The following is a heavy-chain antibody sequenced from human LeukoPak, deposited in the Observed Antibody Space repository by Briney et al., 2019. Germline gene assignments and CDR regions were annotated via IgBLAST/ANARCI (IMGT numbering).Heavy chain of an antibody. CDR2: ISDSGGST. D-gene: IGHD3-22*01. V-gene: IGHV3-23*01. J-gene: IGHJ3*02. Sequence: GGSLRLSCAASGFTFSSYGMSWVRQAPGKGLEWVSTISDSGGSTYSADSVKGRFTISRDNSKNTLYLQMNSLRAEDTAVYYCARTNYYDSSGYYLYDAFDIWGQGTMVTVSS. CDR1: GFTFSSYG. CDR3: ARTNYYDSSGYYLYDAFDI.